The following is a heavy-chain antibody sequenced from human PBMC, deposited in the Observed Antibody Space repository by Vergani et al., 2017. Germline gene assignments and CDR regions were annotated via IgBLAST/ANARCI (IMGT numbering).Heavy chain of an antibody. CDR1: GYNFATEW. Sequence: EVHLVQSGAEVKEPGASLRISCKGSGYNFATEWIGLVRQMPGKGLEWMGIIYPGDSDTKYNPSFQGQVTISVHKSISVAYLQWDSLQASDTAIYYCARLSGNDGYGYFDYWGQGTLVTVSS. D-gene: IGHD5-18*01. CDR2: IYPGDSDT. J-gene: IGHJ4*02. CDR3: ARLSGNDGYGYFDY. V-gene: IGHV5-51*01.